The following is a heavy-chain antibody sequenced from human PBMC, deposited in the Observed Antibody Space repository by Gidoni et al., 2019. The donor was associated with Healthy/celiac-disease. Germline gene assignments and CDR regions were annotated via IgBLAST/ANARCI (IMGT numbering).Heavy chain of an antibody. D-gene: IGHD1-1*01. V-gene: IGHV5-10-1*03. CDR2: IDPRYAYP. Sequence: EVQLVQSGAEAKKPGESMRNSCKGSGYSFTSYWISWVRQMPGKGLEWKGRIDPRYAYPYYSPSFQGHVTISADKSISTADLQWSSLKASDTAMYYCAREDYQLGMDVWGQGTTVTVSS. CDR1: GYSFTSYW. CDR3: AREDYQLGMDV. J-gene: IGHJ6*02.